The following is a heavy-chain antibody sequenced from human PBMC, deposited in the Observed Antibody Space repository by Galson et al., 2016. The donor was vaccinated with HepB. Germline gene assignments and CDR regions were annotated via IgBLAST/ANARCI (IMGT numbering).Heavy chain of an antibody. D-gene: IGHD2/OR15-2a*01. CDR3: AKDRGNLNYYQLYGLDV. CDR2: ISWSSGTI. CDR1: GFAYDDYG. V-gene: IGHV3-9*01. J-gene: IGHJ6*02. Sequence: SLRLSCAASGFAYDDYGMSWVRQAPGKGLEWVSTISWSSGTIDYADSVKGRFTISRDNAKNSLHLQMNSLRTEDTALYYCAKDRGNLNYYQLYGLDVWGQGTTVTVSS.